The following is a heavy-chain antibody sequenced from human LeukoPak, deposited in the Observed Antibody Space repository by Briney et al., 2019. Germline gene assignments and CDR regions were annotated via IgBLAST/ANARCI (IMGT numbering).Heavy chain of an antibody. CDR1: WFTVSSHY. CDR2: IYVGGST. Sequence: PGGSLRLFCGASWFTVSSHYISWVRQAPGKGLEWGSVIYVGGSTDYADSVKGRFTISRDNSKNTLYLQTNSLRAEDTAVYYCARGYGSGSYYNTWGQGTLVTVSS. J-gene: IGHJ5*02. D-gene: IGHD3-10*01. V-gene: IGHV3-53*01. CDR3: ARGYGSGSYYNT.